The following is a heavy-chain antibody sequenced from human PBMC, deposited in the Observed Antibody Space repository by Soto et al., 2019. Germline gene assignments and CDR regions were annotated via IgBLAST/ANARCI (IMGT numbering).Heavy chain of an antibody. V-gene: IGHV3-30-3*01. Sequence: QVQLVESGGGVVQPGRSLRLSCAASGFTFSSYAMHWVRQAPGKGLEWVAVISYDGSNKYYADSVKGRFTISRDNSKNTLYLQMNSMRAEDTAVYYCARAVYYYYGMDVWGHGTTVTVSS. J-gene: IGHJ6*02. CDR3: ARAVYYYYGMDV. CDR1: GFTFSSYA. CDR2: ISYDGSNK.